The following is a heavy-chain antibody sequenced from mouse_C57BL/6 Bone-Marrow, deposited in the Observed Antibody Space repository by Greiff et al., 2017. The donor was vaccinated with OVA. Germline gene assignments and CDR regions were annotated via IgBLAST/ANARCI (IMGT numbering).Heavy chain of an antibody. J-gene: IGHJ4*01. CDR1: GFTFSSYA. CDR2: ISDGGSYT. Sequence: EVKLMESGGGLVKPGGSLKLSCAASGFTFSSYAMSWFRQTPEKRLEWVATISDGGSYTYYPDNVKGRFTISRDNAKNNLYLQMSHLKSEDTAMYYCARGLVLLRSDYWGQGTSVTVSS. D-gene: IGHD1-1*01. V-gene: IGHV5-4*03. CDR3: ARGLVLLRSDY.